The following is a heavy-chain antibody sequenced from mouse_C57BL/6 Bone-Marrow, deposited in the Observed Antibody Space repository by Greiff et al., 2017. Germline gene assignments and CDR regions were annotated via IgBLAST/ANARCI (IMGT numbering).Heavy chain of an antibody. CDR2: ISDGGSYT. Sequence: EVQVVESGGGLVKPGGSLKLSCAASGFTFSSYAMSWVRQTPEKRLEWVATISDGGSYTYYPDNVKGRFTISRDNAKNNLYLQMSHLQSEDTAMYYCARYYYGSMFAYWGQGTLVTVSA. CDR1: GFTFSSYA. D-gene: IGHD1-1*01. CDR3: ARYYYGSMFAY. V-gene: IGHV5-4*01. J-gene: IGHJ3*01.